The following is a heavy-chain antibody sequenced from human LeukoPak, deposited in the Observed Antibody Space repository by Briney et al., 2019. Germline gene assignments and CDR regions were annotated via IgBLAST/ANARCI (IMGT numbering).Heavy chain of an antibody. Sequence: IPSETPSLTCNVSGGSISSYFWTWIRQPAGKGLEWIGRIHASGTTNYNSSLKSRVSMSVDTSKNQFSLKLTSVTAADTAVYFCARDGADVYGRAFDYWGQGTLVSVSS. CDR1: GGSISSYF. J-gene: IGHJ4*02. CDR3: ARDGADVYGRAFDY. D-gene: IGHD3-10*01. V-gene: IGHV4-4*07. CDR2: IHASGTT.